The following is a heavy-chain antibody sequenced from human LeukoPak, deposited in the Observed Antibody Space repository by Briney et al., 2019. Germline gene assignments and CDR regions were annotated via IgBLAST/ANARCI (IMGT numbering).Heavy chain of an antibody. Sequence: SETLSLTCAVSGYSISSGYYWSWIRQPAGKGLEWIGRIYTSGSTNYNPSLRSRVTISVDTSKNPFSLTLGSVPAARPAVYCFRRIAITAAYNWSTPWGQGTLVTVS. J-gene: IGHJ5*02. CDR1: GYSISSGYY. V-gene: IGHV4-61*02. CDR3: RRIAITAAYNWSTP. CDR2: IYTSGST. D-gene: IGHD2-2*01.